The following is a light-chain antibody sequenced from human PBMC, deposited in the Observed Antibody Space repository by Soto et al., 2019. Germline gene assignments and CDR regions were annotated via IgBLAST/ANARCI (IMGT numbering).Light chain of an antibody. CDR1: QVISTW. V-gene: IGKV1-12*01. CDR2: AAS. J-gene: IGKJ5*01. CDR3: QQANSFPIT. Sequence: DMQMTQSPSSVSASVGDRVTITCRASQVISTWLAWYQQKQGQAPKLXIYAASVLESGVPSRFSGSGYGTDFNLTISSVQPEDFATYRCQQANSFPITFGQGTRLEIK.